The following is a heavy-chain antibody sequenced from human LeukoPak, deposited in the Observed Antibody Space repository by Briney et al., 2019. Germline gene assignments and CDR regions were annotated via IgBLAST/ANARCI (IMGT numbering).Heavy chain of an antibody. Sequence: ASMKVSCKASGGTFSGYAISWVRQAPGQGLEWMGWINPNSGGTNYAQKFQGRVTITADESTSTAYMELSSLRSEDTAVYYCARDKAAGIRYYYYYMDVWGKGTTVTVSS. J-gene: IGHJ6*03. CDR2: INPNSGGT. V-gene: IGHV1-69*13. D-gene: IGHD6-13*01. CDR3: ARDKAAGIRYYYYYMDV. CDR1: GGTFSGYA.